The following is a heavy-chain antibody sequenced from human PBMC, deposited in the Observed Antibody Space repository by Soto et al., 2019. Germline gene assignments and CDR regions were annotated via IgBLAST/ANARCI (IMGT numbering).Heavy chain of an antibody. CDR3: ARNPLYCSGGSCYYYGMDV. CDR1: GFTFSSYG. Sequence: QVPLVESGGGVVQPGRSLRLSCAASGFTFSSYGMHWVRQAPGKGLEWVAVIWYDGSNKYYADSVKGRFTISRDNSKTTLYLQMNSLRAEDTAVYYCARNPLYCSGGSCYYYGMDVWGQGTTVTVSS. V-gene: IGHV3-33*01. CDR2: IWYDGSNK. D-gene: IGHD2-15*01. J-gene: IGHJ6*02.